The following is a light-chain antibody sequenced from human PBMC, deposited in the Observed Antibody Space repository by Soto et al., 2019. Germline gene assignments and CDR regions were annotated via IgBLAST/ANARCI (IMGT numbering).Light chain of an antibody. V-gene: IGKV3-15*01. CDR2: GAS. J-gene: IGKJ1*01. CDR3: QQYNNWPPLT. Sequence: EVVMTQSPATMSVSPGERATLSCRASQSVNSNVAWYQQKPGQAPRLLLYGASTRATGIPARFSGSGSGTEFTLTINSLQSEDFALYYCQQYNNWPPLTFGQGTKVDIK. CDR1: QSVNSN.